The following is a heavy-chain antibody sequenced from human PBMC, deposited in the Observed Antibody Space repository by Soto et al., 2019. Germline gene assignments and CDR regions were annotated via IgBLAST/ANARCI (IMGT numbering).Heavy chain of an antibody. J-gene: IGHJ3*02. Sequence: EVQLVESGEGLVQPGGSLRLSCAASGFTFSTYAMHWVRQAPGKGLEDVSAISSNGGSTYYVDSVTGRFTISRDNPKNTMYLQMGSLRAEDMAVYYCARGKEGDLDDAFDIWGHGTMVTVAS. CDR1: GFTFSTYA. D-gene: IGHD2-21*02. CDR3: ARGKEGDLDDAFDI. V-gene: IGHV3-64*02. CDR2: ISSNGGST.